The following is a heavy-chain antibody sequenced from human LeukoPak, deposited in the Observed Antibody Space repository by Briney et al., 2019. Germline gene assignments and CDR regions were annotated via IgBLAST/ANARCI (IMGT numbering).Heavy chain of an antibody. J-gene: IGHJ4*02. D-gene: IGHD2-15*01. V-gene: IGHV1-18*01. Sequence: ASVKVSCKASGYTFTNYGISWVRQAPGQGLEWMGWISAYNGNTNYAQKLQGRVTMTTDTSTSTAYMELRSLRSDDTAVYYCARALGYCSGGSCYYFDYWGQGTLVTVSS. CDR1: GYTFTNYG. CDR3: ARALGYCSGGSCYYFDY. CDR2: ISAYNGNT.